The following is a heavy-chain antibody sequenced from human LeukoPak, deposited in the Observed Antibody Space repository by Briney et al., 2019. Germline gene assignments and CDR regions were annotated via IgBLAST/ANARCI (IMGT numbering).Heavy chain of an antibody. V-gene: IGHV4-34*01. CDR3: ARGGDYDILTGYAYVYFDY. CDR1: GGSFSGYY. D-gene: IGHD3-9*01. CDR2: INHSGST. J-gene: IGHJ4*02. Sequence: SETLSLTCAVYGGSFSGYYWSWIRQPPGKGLEWIGEINHSGSTNYNPSLKSRVTISVDTSKNQFSLKLSSVTAADTAVYYCARGGDYDILTGYAYVYFDYWGQGTLVTVSS.